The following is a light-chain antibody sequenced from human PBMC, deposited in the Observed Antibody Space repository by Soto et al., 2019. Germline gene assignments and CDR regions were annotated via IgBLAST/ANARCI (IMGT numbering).Light chain of an antibody. J-gene: IGKJ5*01. CDR1: QSVSSY. CDR2: DAS. CDR3: QQRSNWPPIT. Sequence: EIVLTHSPATLSLSPLERATLSFRASQSVSSYLAWYQQKPGQAPRLLIYDASNRATGIPARFSGSGSGTDFTLTISSLEPEDFAVYYCQQRSNWPPITFGQGTRLEIK. V-gene: IGKV3-11*01.